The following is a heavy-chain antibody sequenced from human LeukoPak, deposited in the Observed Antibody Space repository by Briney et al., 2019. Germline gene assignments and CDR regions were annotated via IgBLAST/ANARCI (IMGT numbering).Heavy chain of an antibody. CDR2: ISAYNGNT. CDR3: ARDPDYGDSPLDY. D-gene: IGHD4-17*01. V-gene: IGHV1-18*01. Sequence: ASVKVSCTASGYTFTSYGISWVRQAPGQGLEWMGWISAYNGNTNYAQKPQGRVTMTTDTSTSTAYMELRSLRSDDTAVYYCARDPDYGDSPLDYWGQGTLVAVSS. J-gene: IGHJ4*02. CDR1: GYTFTSYG.